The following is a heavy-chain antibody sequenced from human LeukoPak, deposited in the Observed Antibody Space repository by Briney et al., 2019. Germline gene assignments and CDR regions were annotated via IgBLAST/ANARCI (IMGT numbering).Heavy chain of an antibody. CDR1: GFTFRSYS. CDR2: ITSGSSPI. J-gene: IGHJ4*02. Sequence: PGESLRLSCAASGFTFRSYSMNWVRQAPGKGLEWVSYITSGSSPIYYADSVKGRFTISRDNAKNSLYLQMNSLRDEDTAVYYCARRAYGDDSFDYWGQGTLVTVSS. D-gene: IGHD4-17*01. CDR3: ARRAYGDDSFDY. V-gene: IGHV3-48*02.